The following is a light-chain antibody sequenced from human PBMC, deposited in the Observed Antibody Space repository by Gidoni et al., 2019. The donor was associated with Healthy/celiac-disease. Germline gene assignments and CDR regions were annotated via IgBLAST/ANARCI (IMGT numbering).Light chain of an antibody. V-gene: IGKV3-11*01. J-gene: IGKJ4*01. CDR3: QRRSNWPLT. Sequence: EIVLPQSPATLSLSPGERATLSCRTSQRVSSYLAWYQQKPGQAPRLLIDDATNRATGIPPRCSGSGSGTDFTLTISSLEPEDVAVYYCQRRSNWPLTFGGGTKVEIK. CDR1: QRVSSY. CDR2: DAT.